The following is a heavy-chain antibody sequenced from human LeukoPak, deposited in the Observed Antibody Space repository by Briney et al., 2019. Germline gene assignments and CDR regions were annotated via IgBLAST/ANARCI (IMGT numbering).Heavy chain of an antibody. CDR2: ISSSSSYI. J-gene: IGHJ4*02. V-gene: IGHV3-21*01. D-gene: IGHD1-26*01. Sequence: GGSLRLSCAASGFTFSDHYMDWVRQAPGKGLEWVSSISSSSSYIYYADSVKGRFTISRDNAKNSLYLQMNSLRAEDAAVYYCAMEGYSGNYPAYWGQGTLVTVSS. CDR1: GFTFSDHY. CDR3: AMEGYSGNYPAY.